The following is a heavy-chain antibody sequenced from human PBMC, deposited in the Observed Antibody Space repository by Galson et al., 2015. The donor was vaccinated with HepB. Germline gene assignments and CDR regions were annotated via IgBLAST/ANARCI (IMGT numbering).Heavy chain of an antibody. D-gene: IGHD4-17*01. J-gene: IGHJ4*02. V-gene: IGHV3-11*06. CDR1: GFTFSDYY. CDR2: ISASPIYT. CDR3: ARVADADYGDHTHFDS. Sequence: SLRLSCAASGFTFSDYYMSWIRQAPGKGLEWLSNISASPIYTNYADSVTGRFTVPRDNAKNSLNLQMNSLRAEDTAVYYCARVADADYGDHTHFDSGGQGTLVTVSS.